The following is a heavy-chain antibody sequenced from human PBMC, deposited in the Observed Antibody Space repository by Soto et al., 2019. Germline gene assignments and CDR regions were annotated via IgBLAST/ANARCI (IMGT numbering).Heavy chain of an antibody. CDR2: ISGSGGTT. D-gene: IGHD3-10*01. CDR1: GITFSSYA. V-gene: IGHV3-23*01. CDR3: AKVRGYSSAYGMDV. Sequence: LRLSCAASGITFSSYAMTWVRQAPGKGPEWVSVISGSGGTTYYADSVKGRFTISRDNSKNTLDLQMNSLRVEDTAVYYCAKVRGYSSAYGMDVWGQGTTVTVSS. J-gene: IGHJ6*02.